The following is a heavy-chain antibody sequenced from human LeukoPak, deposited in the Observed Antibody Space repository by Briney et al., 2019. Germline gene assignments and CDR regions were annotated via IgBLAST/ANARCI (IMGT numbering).Heavy chain of an antibody. Sequence: SETLSLTCAVYGGSFCGYYWGWIRQPPGKGLEWIGEINHRGSTNYNPSLKSRVTISVDTSKNQFSLKLSSVTAADTAVYYCARGRGDYGDLVYYFDYWGQGTLVTVSS. V-gene: IGHV4-34*01. CDR2: INHRGST. D-gene: IGHD4-17*01. J-gene: IGHJ4*02. CDR1: GGSFCGYY. CDR3: ARGRGDYGDLVYYFDY.